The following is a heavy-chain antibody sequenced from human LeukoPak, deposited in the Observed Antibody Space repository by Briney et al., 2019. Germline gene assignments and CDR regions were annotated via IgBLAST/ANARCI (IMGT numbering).Heavy chain of an antibody. V-gene: IGHV3-23*01. CDR3: AGSIAALQPYYYGMDV. D-gene: IGHD6-6*01. J-gene: IGHJ6*02. CDR2: ISGSGGST. CDR1: GFTFSSYA. Sequence: PGGSLRLSCAASGFTFSSYAMSWVRQAPGKGLEWVSAISGSGGSTYYADSVKGRFTISRDNSKNTLYLQMNSLRAEDTAVYYCAGSIAALQPYYYGMDVWGQGTTVTVSS.